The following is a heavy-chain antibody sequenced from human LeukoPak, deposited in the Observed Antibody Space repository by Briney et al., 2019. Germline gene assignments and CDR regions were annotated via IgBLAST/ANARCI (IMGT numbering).Heavy chain of an antibody. Sequence: PGGSLRLSCAASGFTISHYGVSWVRQAPGKGLGWISGIRSAVETTHYADSVKGRFIISRDNSKNALSLQLNSLRPEDTALYYCAKHFCTGLDCSLFDSWGQGTLVTVSS. J-gene: IGHJ4*02. CDR1: GFTISHYG. CDR2: IRSAVETT. D-gene: IGHD3/OR15-3a*01. V-gene: IGHV3-23*01. CDR3: AKHFCTGLDCSLFDS.